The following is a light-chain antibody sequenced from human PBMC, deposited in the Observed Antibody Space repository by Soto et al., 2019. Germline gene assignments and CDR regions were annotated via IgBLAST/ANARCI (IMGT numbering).Light chain of an antibody. CDR3: HQDGRLGT. V-gene: IGKV3-20*01. J-gene: IGKJ1*01. Sequence: SRSPEEGATLSCRASRSVSNNYLAWYQQKPGQAPRLLIYGASNRATGIPDRFSGSGSGTDFTLSIIRLEPEDFAVYYSHQDGRLGTFREGTKVDIK. CDR2: GAS. CDR1: RSVSNNY.